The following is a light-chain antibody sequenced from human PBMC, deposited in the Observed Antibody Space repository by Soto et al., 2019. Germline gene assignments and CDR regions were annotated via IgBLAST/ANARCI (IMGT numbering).Light chain of an antibody. J-gene: IGLJ1*01. CDR3: CSYAGSYSLYV. CDR1: SGDVGGYNY. CDR2: DVS. V-gene: IGLV2-11*01. Sequence: QSALTQPRSVSGSPGQSVTISCTGTSGDVGGYNYVSWYQQHPGKAPKLMIYDVSKRPSGVPDRFSGSKSGNTASLTISGLQAEDEADYYCCSYAGSYSLYVFGSGSKHTVL.